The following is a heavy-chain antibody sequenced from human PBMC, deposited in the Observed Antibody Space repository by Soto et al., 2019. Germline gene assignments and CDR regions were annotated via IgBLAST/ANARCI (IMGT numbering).Heavy chain of an antibody. CDR3: ARQYSGYRKIYYLDY. D-gene: IGHD5-12*01. J-gene: IGHJ4*02. CDR1: GGSIRSGGYY. Sequence: SQTLSLSCTVSGGSIRSGGYYWSWVRLSPGKGLEWLGHIYRSGSASFTPSLKTRVTISVDTSKNQFSLNLTSVTAADTALYYCARQYSGYRKIYYLDYWGQGAQVTVSS. CDR2: IYRSGSA. V-gene: IGHV4-31*03.